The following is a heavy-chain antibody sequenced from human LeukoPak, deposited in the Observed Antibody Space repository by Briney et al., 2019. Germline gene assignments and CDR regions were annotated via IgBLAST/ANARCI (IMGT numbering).Heavy chain of an antibody. CDR3: AKDRTYYDFWSGYSFYFDY. CDR1: GFTFSSYA. Sequence: GGSLRLSCAASGFTFSSYAMSWVRQAPGKGLEWVSAISGSGGSTYYADSVKGRFTISRDNSKNTLYLQMNSLSAEDTGVFYCAKDRTYYDFWSGYSFYFDYWGQGTLVTVSS. V-gene: IGHV3-23*01. D-gene: IGHD3-3*01. CDR2: ISGSGGST. J-gene: IGHJ4*02.